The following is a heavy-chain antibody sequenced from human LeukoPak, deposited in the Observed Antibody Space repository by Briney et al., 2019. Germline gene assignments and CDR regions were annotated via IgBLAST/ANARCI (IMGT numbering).Heavy chain of an antibody. Sequence: LSGGSLRLSCAASGFIFSTYWMTWVRQAPGKGLEWVANIKQDGSEKYYVDSMKGRFTISRDNAKNSLYLQMNSLRAEDMTVYYCARDLIAARRPYYFDHWGQGTLVTVSS. J-gene: IGHJ4*02. V-gene: IGHV3-7*01. D-gene: IGHD6-6*01. CDR3: ARDLIAARRPYYFDH. CDR2: IKQDGSEK. CDR1: GFIFSTYW.